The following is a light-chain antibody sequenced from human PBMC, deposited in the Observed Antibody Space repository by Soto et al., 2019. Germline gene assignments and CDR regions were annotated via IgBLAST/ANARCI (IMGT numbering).Light chain of an antibody. CDR3: QQYGSSPPIT. Sequence: EIVLTQSPGTLSLSPGERSTLSFSSSQSISSSFLAWYQQKPGQAPRLLMYGVSSRATGIPDRFRGGGSGTDFTLTISRLEPDDFAVYYCQQYGSSPPITFGQGTRLEIK. CDR1: QSISSSF. V-gene: IGKV3-20*01. J-gene: IGKJ5*01. CDR2: GVS.